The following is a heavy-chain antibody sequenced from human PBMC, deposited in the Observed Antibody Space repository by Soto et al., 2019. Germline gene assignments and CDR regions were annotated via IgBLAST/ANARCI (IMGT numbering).Heavy chain of an antibody. CDR2: IIPILGIA. CDR3: ARTWVAAADAYFDY. Sequence: QVQLVQSGAEVKKPGSSVKVSCNASGVTFSSYTISWVRQAPGQGLEWMGRIIPILGIANYAQKFQGRVTITADKSISTAFMEPSSLRSEDTAVYYCARTWVAAADAYFDYWGQGTLVTVSS. CDR1: GVTFSSYT. J-gene: IGHJ4*02. V-gene: IGHV1-69*02. D-gene: IGHD6-13*01.